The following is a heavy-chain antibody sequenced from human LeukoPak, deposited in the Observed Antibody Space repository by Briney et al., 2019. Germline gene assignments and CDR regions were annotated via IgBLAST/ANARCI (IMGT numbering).Heavy chain of an antibody. CDR2: IHTSGSN. Sequence: PSETLSLTCAVSGVSISPYYWAWIRQPPGKGLEWIGYIHTSGSNNQYPSLKSRVTISVDKSKNHFSLRLTSVTAADTAVYYCARLSAAVHLGAFDLWGQGTLVTVSS. J-gene: IGHJ4*02. CDR1: GVSISPYY. D-gene: IGHD1-26*01. V-gene: IGHV4-4*09. CDR3: ARLSAAVHLGAFDL.